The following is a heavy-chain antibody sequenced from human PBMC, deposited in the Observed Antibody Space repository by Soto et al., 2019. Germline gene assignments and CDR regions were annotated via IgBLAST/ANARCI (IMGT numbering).Heavy chain of an antibody. Sequence: PGGSLRLSCVGSGFNFSIFDMNWVRQAPGGGLEWISLLSQGGITTTYADSVRSRFTVSRDNAHNSLFLQMDRLTVEDTGVYYCARGGVVCGQRALVTVS. CDR1: GFNFSIFD. D-gene: IGHD2-8*01. V-gene: IGHV3-48*03. J-gene: IGHJ4*02. CDR2: LSQGGITT. CDR3: ARGGVV.